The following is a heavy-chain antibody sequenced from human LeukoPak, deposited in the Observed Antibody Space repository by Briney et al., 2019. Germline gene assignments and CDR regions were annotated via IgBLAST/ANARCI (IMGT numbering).Heavy chain of an antibody. CDR1: GFTFSNYA. CDR3: AKSKWPESFYSGGSGYNY. V-gene: IGHV3-23*01. CDR2: ISASGDST. J-gene: IGHJ4*02. Sequence: GGSLRLSCAASGFTFSNYAMSWVRQAPGKGLEWVSSISASGDSTYYTTSLKRRITSSGGNSKNTLYLQMNSLTAEDTAVYYCAKSKWPESFYSGGSGYNYWGQETLVTVSS. D-gene: IGHD2-15*01.